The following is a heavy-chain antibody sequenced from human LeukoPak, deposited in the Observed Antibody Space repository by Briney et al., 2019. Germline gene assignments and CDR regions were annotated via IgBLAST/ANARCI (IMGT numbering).Heavy chain of an antibody. CDR1: GGSFSGYY. CDR3: AGGTSSWYGTTPMDY. CDR2: IYTSGST. J-gene: IGHJ4*02. Sequence: SETLSLTCAVYGGSFSGYYWSWIRQPPGKGLEWIGRIYTSGSTNYNPSLKSRVTMSVDTSKNQFSLKLSSVTAADTAVYYCAGGTSSWYGTTPMDYWGQGTLVTVSS. D-gene: IGHD6-13*01. V-gene: IGHV4-59*10.